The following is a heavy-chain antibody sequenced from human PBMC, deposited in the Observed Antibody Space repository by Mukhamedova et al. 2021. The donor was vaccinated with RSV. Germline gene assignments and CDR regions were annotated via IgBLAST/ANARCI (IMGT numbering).Heavy chain of an antibody. V-gene: IGHV4-34*01. CDR3: ARAAIYTTATRYYYYYYGMDV. D-gene: IGHD5-18*01. Sequence: TNYNPSLKSRVTISVDTSKNQFSLKLSSVTAADTAVYYCARAAIYTTATRYYYYYYGMDVWGQ. CDR2: T. J-gene: IGHJ6*02.